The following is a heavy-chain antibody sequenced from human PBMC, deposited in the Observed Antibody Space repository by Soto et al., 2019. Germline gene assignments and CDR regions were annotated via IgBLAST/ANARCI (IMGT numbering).Heavy chain of an antibody. D-gene: IGHD3-10*01. Sequence: GGSLRLSCVVSGFSFRIYSMNWVRQAPGKGLEWISYISSDSGTIYYADSLKGRFPISRDNGKNSLYLQMNSLTDEDTAVYYCARGRLWSFDFWGQGTLVTVSS. CDR1: GFSFRIYS. V-gene: IGHV3-48*02. CDR3: ARGRLWSFDF. J-gene: IGHJ4*02. CDR2: ISSDSGTI.